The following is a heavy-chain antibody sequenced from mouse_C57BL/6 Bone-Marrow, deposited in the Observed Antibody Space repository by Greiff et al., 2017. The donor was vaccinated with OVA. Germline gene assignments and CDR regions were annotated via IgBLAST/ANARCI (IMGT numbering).Heavy chain of an antibody. CDR3: ARYGTGTDY. J-gene: IGHJ2*01. D-gene: IGHD4-1*01. CDR2: IRNKANGYTT. CDR1: GFTFTDYY. V-gene: IGHV7-3*01. Sequence: EVQRVESGGGLVQPGGSLSLSCAASGFTFTDYYMSWVRQPPGKAHEWLGFIRNKANGYTTEYSASVKGRFTISRDNSQSILYLQMNALRAEDSATYYCARYGTGTDYWGQGTTLTVSS.